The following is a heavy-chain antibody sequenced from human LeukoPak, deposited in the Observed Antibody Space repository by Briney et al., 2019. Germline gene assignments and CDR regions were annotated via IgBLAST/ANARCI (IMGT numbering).Heavy chain of an antibody. V-gene: IGHV3-48*01. Sequence: GGSLRLSCAASGFTFSRYSMNWVRQAPGKGLESISYISSGGSTIYYAASVKGRFTISRDNAKNSLYLQMNNLRAEDTAIYYCASGRLGELSSFDYWGQGTLVAVSS. CDR1: GFTFSRYS. D-gene: IGHD3-16*02. CDR2: ISSGGSTI. J-gene: IGHJ4*02. CDR3: ASGRLGELSSFDY.